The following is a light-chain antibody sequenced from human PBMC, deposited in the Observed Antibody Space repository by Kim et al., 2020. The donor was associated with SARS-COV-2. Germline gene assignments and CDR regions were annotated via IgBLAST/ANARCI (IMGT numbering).Light chain of an antibody. CDR3: QVWDSSSDHFWV. CDR1: NIGSKS. Sequence: PGKTARITCGGNNIGSKSVSWYQQKPGQAPVLVIYYDSDRPSGIPERFSGSNSGNTATLTISRVEAGDEADYYCQVWDSSSDHFWVFGGGTKLTVL. V-gene: IGLV3-21*04. J-gene: IGLJ3*02. CDR2: YDS.